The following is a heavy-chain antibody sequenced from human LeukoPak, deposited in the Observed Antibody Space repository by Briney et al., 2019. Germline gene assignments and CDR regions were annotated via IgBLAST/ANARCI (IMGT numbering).Heavy chain of an antibody. CDR2: MNPNSGNT. J-gene: IGHJ4*02. Sequence: ASVKVSCKVSGYTFTSYDINWVRQATGQGLEWMGWMNPNSGNTGYAQKFQGRVTITRNTSISTAYMELSSLRSEDTAVYYCAREVYYDSSGYYNWGQGTLVTVSS. D-gene: IGHD3-22*01. CDR1: GYTFTSYD. CDR3: AREVYYDSSGYYN. V-gene: IGHV1-8*03.